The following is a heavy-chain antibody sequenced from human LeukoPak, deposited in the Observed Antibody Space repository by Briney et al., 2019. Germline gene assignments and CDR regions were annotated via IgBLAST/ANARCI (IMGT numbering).Heavy chain of an antibody. CDR3: ARPRIAAAHDAFDI. CDR2: IYYSGSN. CDR1: GGSISSYY. D-gene: IGHD6-13*01. Sequence: SETLSLTCTVSGGSISSYYWSWIRQPPGKGLEWIGYIYYSGSNNYNPSLKSRVTISVDTSKNQFSLKLSSVTAADTAVYYCARPRIAAAHDAFDIWGQGTMVTVSS. V-gene: IGHV4-59*08. J-gene: IGHJ3*02.